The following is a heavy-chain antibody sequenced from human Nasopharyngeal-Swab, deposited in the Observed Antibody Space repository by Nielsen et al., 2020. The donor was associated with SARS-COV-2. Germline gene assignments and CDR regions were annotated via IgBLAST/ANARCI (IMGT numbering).Heavy chain of an antibody. Sequence: GESLKISCAASGFTFSSYEMNWVRQAPGKGLEWVSYISSSGSTIYYADSVRGRFTISRDNSKNTLNLQMNNLRAEDTAIYYCAKDRDSGDDSEEYYHYYGMDVWGQGTMVTVSS. J-gene: IGHJ6*02. CDR2: ISSSGSTI. D-gene: IGHD5-12*01. CDR1: GFTFSSYE. V-gene: IGHV3-48*03. CDR3: AKDRDSGDDSEEYYHYYGMDV.